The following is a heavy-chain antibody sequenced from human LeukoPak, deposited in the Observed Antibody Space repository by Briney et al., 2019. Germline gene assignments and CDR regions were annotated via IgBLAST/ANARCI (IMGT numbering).Heavy chain of an antibody. CDR1: GGSISSGSYY. CDR3: ARDGYSSGWY. V-gene: IGHV4-61*02. J-gene: IGHJ4*02. Sequence: PSETLSLTCTVSGGSISSGSYYWSWIRQPAGKGLEWIGRIYTSGSTYYNPSLKGRVTISVDTSKNQFSLKLSSVTAADTAVYYCARDGYSSGWYWGQGTLVTVSS. D-gene: IGHD6-19*01. CDR2: IYTSGST.